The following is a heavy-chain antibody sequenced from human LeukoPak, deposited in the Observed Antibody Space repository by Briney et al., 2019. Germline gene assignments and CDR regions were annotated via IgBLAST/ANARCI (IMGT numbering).Heavy chain of an antibody. CDR1: GFTFSDYY. J-gene: IGHJ1*01. D-gene: IGHD3-22*01. Sequence: PGGSLRLSCAASGFTFSDYYMSWIRQAPGKGLEWVSYISSSGSTIYYADSVKGRFTISRDNAKNSLYLQMNSLRAEDTAVYYCARDAPSDAYDSSGYYPAEYFQHWGQGTLVTVSS. CDR3: ARDAPSDAYDSSGYYPAEYFQH. V-gene: IGHV3-11*01. CDR2: ISSSGSTI.